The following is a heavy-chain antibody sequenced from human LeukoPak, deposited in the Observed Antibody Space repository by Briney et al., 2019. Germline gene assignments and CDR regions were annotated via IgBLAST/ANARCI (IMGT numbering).Heavy chain of an antibody. Sequence: GGSLRLSCAASGFTFSNAWMSWVRQAPGKGLEWVGRIKSKTDGGTTDYAAPVKGRFTISRDDSKNTLYLQMNSLKTEDTAVYYCTTETSLGYCSSTSCYSFDYWGQGTLDTVSS. CDR3: TTETSLGYCSSTSCYSFDY. D-gene: IGHD2-2*01. CDR2: IKSKTDGGTT. CDR1: GFTFSNAW. V-gene: IGHV3-15*01. J-gene: IGHJ4*02.